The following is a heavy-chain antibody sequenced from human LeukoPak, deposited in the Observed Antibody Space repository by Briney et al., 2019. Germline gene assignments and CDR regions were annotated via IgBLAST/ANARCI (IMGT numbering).Heavy chain of an antibody. J-gene: IGHJ4*02. V-gene: IGHV3-7*02. Sequence: GGSLRLSCADSGITFSGNWMSWVRQPPGKGLEWVAHIKEDGSEKSYVDSVKGRFTISRDNAKNSLYLQMDSLRAEDTAVYYCARVLVYFDYWGQGTLVTVSS. CDR1: GITFSGNW. CDR2: IKEDGSEK. CDR3: ARVLVYFDY.